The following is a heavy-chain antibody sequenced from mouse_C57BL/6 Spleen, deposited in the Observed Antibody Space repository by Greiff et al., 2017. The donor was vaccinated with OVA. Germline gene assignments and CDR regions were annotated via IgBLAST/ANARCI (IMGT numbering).Heavy chain of an antibody. V-gene: IGHV1-15*01. CDR2: IDPETGGT. D-gene: IGHD1-1*01. J-gene: IGHJ1*03. CDR1: GYTFTDYE. CDR3: TRCPITTVVARYFDV. Sequence: QVQLQQSGAELVRPGASVTLSCKASGYTFTDYEMHWVKQTPVHGLEWIGAIDPETGGTAYNQKFKGKAILTADKSSSTAYMELRSLTSEDSAVYYCTRCPITTVVARYFDVWGTGTTVTVSS.